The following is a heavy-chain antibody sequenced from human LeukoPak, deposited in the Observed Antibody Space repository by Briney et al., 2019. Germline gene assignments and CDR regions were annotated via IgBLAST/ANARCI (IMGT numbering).Heavy chain of an antibody. D-gene: IGHD2-2*01. CDR3: ARSPPASPFDY. V-gene: IGHV3-33*05. J-gene: IGHJ4*02. CDR1: GFTFSSYG. CDR2: ISYDGSNK. Sequence: PGGSLRLSCAASGFTFSSYGMHWVRQAPGKGLEWVAVISYDGSNKYYADSVKGRFTISRDISKNTLYLQMNNLRAEDTAFYYCARSPPASPFDYWGQGTLVTVSS.